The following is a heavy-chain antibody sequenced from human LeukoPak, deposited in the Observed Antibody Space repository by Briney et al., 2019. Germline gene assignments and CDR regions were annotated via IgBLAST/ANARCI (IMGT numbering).Heavy chain of an antibody. CDR2: INYNGAIT. V-gene: IGHV3-20*04. CDR3: ARDRLGPSFSVSHFDL. D-gene: IGHD3-3*02. CDR1: GFTFVDYG. Sequence: PGGSLRLSCATSGFTFVDYGLSWVRRAPGKGLEWLCAINYNGAITDYADSVKGRFTISRDNAKNSLYLSMDSLRAEDTALYYCARDRLGPSFSVSHFDLWGQGTLLTVSS. J-gene: IGHJ4*02.